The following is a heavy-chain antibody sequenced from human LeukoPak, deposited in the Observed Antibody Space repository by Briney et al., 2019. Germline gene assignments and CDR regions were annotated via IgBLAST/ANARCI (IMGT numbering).Heavy chain of an antibody. CDR3: ARHTPSYGWFDP. Sequence: SETLSLTCTVSGGSISSYYWSWIRQPPGKGLEWIGYIYHSGSTNYDPSLKSRVTISVDTSKNQFSLKLSFVTAADTAVYYCARHTPSYGWFDPWGQGTVVTVSS. V-gene: IGHV4-59*08. D-gene: IGHD1-26*01. CDR1: GGSISSYY. J-gene: IGHJ5*02. CDR2: IYHSGST.